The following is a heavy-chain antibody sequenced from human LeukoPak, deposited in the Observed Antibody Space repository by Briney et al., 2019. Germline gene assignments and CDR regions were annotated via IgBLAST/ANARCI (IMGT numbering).Heavy chain of an antibody. CDR1: GFAFTSYA. J-gene: IGHJ4*02. Sequence: GGSLRLSCAASGFAFTSYAMSWVRQAPGEGLEWVSGISGSGGIPYYAESVRGRFTISRDNSKNTLYLQMNSLRAEDTAVYYCANSVTTPYCFNYWGQGTLVTVSS. CDR3: ANSVTTPYCFNY. CDR2: ISGSGGIP. V-gene: IGHV3-23*01. D-gene: IGHD4-17*01.